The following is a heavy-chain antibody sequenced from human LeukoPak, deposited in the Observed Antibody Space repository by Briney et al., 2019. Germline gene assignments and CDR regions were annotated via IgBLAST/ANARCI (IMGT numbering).Heavy chain of an antibody. D-gene: IGHD3-10*01. CDR3: ARDGGGSGSYYATFDY. J-gene: IGHJ4*02. Sequence: SETLSLTCTVSGDSISTGTYYWSWIRQPAGKGLEWIGQIMIGGNTDYNPSLKSRLTISLDTSKNQFSLKLSSVTAADTAVYYCARDGGGSGSYYATFDYWGQGTLVTVSS. CDR1: GDSISTGTYY. V-gene: IGHV4-61*10. CDR2: IMIGGNT.